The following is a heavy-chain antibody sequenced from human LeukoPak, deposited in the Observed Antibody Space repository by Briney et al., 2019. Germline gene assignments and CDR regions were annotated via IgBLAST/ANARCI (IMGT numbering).Heavy chain of an antibody. CDR3: ARDRSRFGY. J-gene: IGHJ4*02. Sequence: PGGSLRLSCAASGFTFSSYWMSWVRQAPGKGVEGVANIKPDGSEKYYVDSVKGGFTISRDNTNNSLYLQINSLRAEDTAVYYYARDRSRFGYWSQGTLVTVSS. CDR2: IKPDGSEK. CDR1: GFTFSSYW. V-gene: IGHV3-7*01. D-gene: IGHD6-6*01.